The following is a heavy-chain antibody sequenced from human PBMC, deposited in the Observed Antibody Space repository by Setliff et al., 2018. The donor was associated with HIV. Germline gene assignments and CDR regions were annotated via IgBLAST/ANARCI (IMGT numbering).Heavy chain of an antibody. CDR2: ISYGGSNK. D-gene: IGHD3-16*01. J-gene: IGHJ4*02. Sequence: GGSLRLSCAASGFTFSSYAMHWVRQAPGKGLEWVAVISYGGSNKYYADSVKGRFTISRDNSENTAYLQMSSLRDEDTAIYYCTNWPEGAHDLFDYWGQGTLVTVSS. CDR3: TNWPEGAHDLFDY. CDR1: GFTFSSYA. V-gene: IGHV3-30-3*01.